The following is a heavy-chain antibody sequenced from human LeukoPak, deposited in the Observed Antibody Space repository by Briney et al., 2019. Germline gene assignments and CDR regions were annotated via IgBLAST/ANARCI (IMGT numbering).Heavy chain of an antibody. CDR1: GFTFTTSD. J-gene: IGHJ4*02. V-gene: IGHV3-23*01. CDR3: AKGGRATDS. CDR2: ISYAGGSR. Sequence: PGGSLRLSCAASGFTFTTSDMAWVRQAPGKGLEWVSTISYAGGSRYYADSVKGRFTISRDNFKDILYLQMNSLRADDTAVYYCAKGGRATDSWGQGTLATVSS. D-gene: IGHD3-16*01.